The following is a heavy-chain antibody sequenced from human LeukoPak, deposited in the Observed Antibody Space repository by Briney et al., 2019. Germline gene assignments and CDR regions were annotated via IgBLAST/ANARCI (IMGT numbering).Heavy chain of an antibody. D-gene: IGHD5-24*01. J-gene: IGHJ6*03. CDR2: INPNSGGT. CDR3: AREIGMATISYYYYYMDV. Sequence: ASVKVSCKASGYTFTGYYMHWVRQAPGQGLEWMGWINPNSGGTNYAQKFQGRVTMTRDTSISTAYMELSRLRSDDTAVYYCAREIGMATISYYYYYMDVWGKGTTVTVSS. CDR1: GYTFTGYY. V-gene: IGHV1-2*02.